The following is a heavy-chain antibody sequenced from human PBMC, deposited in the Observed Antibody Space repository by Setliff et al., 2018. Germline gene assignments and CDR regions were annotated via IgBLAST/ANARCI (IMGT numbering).Heavy chain of an antibody. J-gene: IGHJ6*03. CDR1: GGTFSDYH. CDR3: ARGAPQRSSFDSRYMDV. CDR2: INHRGST. V-gene: IGHV4-34*01. D-gene: IGHD1-1*01. Sequence: SETLSLTCAAYGGTFSDYHWTWIRQSPEKGLEWIGEINHRGSTNYNPSLKSRVTISIDKSKNQFSLRLSSLTAADTAVYYCARGAPQRSSFDSRYMDVWDKGATVTVSS.